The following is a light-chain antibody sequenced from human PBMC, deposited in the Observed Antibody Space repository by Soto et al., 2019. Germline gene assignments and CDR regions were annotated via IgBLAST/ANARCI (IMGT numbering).Light chain of an antibody. CDR3: CSYAGSSVV. Sequence: QSALTQPRSVSGSPGQSVTISCTGTSSDVGGYNFVSWYQQHPGKAPKFMIYDVSKRPSGVPDRFSGSRSGNTASLTISGLQAEDEADYSCCSYAGSSVVFGGGTKLTFL. V-gene: IGLV2-11*01. CDR1: SSDVGGYNF. J-gene: IGLJ2*01. CDR2: DVS.